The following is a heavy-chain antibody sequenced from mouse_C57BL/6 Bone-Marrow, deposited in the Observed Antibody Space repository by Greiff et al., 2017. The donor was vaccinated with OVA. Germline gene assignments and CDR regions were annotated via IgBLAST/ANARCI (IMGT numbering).Heavy chain of an antibody. D-gene: IGHD1-1*01. CDR1: GYSITSGYY. V-gene: IGHV3-6*01. CDR2: ISYDGSN. Sequence: EVQLQESGPGLVKPSQSLSLTCSVTGYSITSGYYWNWIRQFPGNKLEWMGYISYDGSNNYNPSLKNRISITRDTSKNQFFLKLNSVTTEDTATYYCARLRYPWYFDVWGTGTTVTVSS. CDR3: ARLRYPWYFDV. J-gene: IGHJ1*03.